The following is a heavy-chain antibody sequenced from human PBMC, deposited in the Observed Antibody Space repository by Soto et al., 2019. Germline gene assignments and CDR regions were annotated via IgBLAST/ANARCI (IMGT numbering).Heavy chain of an antibody. V-gene: IGHV3-30-3*01. D-gene: IGHD3-10*01. Sequence: QVQLVESGGGVVQPGRSLRLSCAASGFTFSSYAMQWVRQAPGKGLVWVAVISYDGSNKYYADSVKGRFIISRDNSKNTLYLQMNSLRVEDTAVYYCARDPMWRYYVSGRYYFDYWGQGTLITVSS. CDR2: ISYDGSNK. CDR3: ARDPMWRYYVSGRYYFDY. J-gene: IGHJ4*02. CDR1: GFTFSSYA.